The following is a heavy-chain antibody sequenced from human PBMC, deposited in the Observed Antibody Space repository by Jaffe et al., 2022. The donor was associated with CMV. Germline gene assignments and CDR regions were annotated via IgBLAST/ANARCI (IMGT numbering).Heavy chain of an antibody. D-gene: IGHD6-13*01. Sequence: QVQLVQSGAEVKEPGSSVTVSCKASGGTFSSSAISWVRQAPGQGLEWMGGIIPLFGTPNYAQNFQGRVTISADESTSTAYMDLGGLKSEDTAIYYCAREPLSRRQLVPGRTFYYYGMDVWGQGTAVTVSS. CDR1: GGTFSSSA. J-gene: IGHJ6*02. CDR3: AREPLSRRQLVPGRTFYYYGMDV. CDR2: IIPLFGTP. V-gene: IGHV1-69*01.